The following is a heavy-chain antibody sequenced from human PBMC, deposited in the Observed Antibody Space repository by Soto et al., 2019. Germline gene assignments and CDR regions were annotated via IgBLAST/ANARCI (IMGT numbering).Heavy chain of an antibody. CDR3: ARGLYDSSGYYFDY. Sequence: SETLSLTCTVSGGSISSGDYYWSWIRQPPGKGLEWIGYIYYSGSTYYNPSLKSRVTISVDTSKNQFSLKLSSVTAADTAVYYCARGLYDSSGYYFDYWGQGTMVTVYS. CDR1: GGSISSGDYY. D-gene: IGHD3-22*01. J-gene: IGHJ4*02. CDR2: IYYSGST. V-gene: IGHV4-30-4*01.